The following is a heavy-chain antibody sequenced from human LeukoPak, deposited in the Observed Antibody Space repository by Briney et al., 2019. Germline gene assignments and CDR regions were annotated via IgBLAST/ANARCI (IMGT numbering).Heavy chain of an antibody. J-gene: IGHJ4*02. Sequence: GGSLRLSCTASGFTFSDYAMHWVRQAPGKGLEFVSVIVPIGVYTYYANSVKGRFTISRDNSKSTVSLQMGSLRDEDMAVYYCARSPPGRTNWNYYDYWGRGTLVTVS. D-gene: IGHD1-1*01. V-gene: IGHV3-64*01. CDR2: IVPIGVYT. CDR1: GFTFSDYA. CDR3: ARSPPGRTNWNYYDY.